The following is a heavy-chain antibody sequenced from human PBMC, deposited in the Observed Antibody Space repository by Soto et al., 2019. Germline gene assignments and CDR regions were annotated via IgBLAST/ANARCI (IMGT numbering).Heavy chain of an antibody. V-gene: IGHV3-23*01. CDR1: GFTFSTYA. CDR3: AKGGEGSCSKTSCLYFSDS. J-gene: IGHJ4*02. CDR2: ISGSHST. D-gene: IGHD2-2*01. Sequence: EVQLLDSGGGLVQPGGSLRLSCAASGFTFSTYAMSWVRQAPGKGLAWVSTISGSHSTYYANSVKGRFTIYRDNSRNTLYLQMNSLRVEDTAVYYCAKGGEGSCSKTSCLYFSDSWGQGTLVTVSS.